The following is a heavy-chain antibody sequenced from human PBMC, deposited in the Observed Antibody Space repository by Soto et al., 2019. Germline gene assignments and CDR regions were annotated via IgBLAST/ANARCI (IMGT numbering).Heavy chain of an antibody. D-gene: IGHD5-12*01. CDR1: GFTFSSYW. CDR2: INSDGSST. V-gene: IGHV3-74*01. Sequence: EVQLVESGGGLVQPGGSLRLSCAASGFTFSSYWMHWVRQAPGKGLVWVSRINSDGSSTSYADSVKGRFTISRDNAKNTLFLQMNSLRAEDTAVYYCAKSAYGLQHLDYWGQGTLVTVSS. J-gene: IGHJ4*02. CDR3: AKSAYGLQHLDY.